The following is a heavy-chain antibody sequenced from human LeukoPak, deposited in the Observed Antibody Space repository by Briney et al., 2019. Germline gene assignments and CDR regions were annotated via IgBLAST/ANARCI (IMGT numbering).Heavy chain of an antibody. CDR1: KFTFSSYW. Sequence: GGSLRLSCAASKFTFSSYWMHWVRQAPGKGLVWVSRINSDGSSTSYADSVKGRFTISRDNAKNTLYLQMNSLRAEDTAVYYCARGLIAAAVDYWGQGTLVTVSS. J-gene: IGHJ4*02. V-gene: IGHV3-74*01. D-gene: IGHD6-13*01. CDR2: INSDGSST. CDR3: ARGLIAAAVDY.